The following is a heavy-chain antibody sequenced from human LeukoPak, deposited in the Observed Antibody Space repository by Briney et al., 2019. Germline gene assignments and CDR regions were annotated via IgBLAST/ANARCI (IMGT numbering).Heavy chain of an antibody. D-gene: IGHD1-1*01. Sequence: ASVKVSCKASGYTFTSYAMNWVRQAPGQGLEWMGWINTNTGNPTYAQGFTGRFVFSLDTSVSTAYLQISSLKAEDTAVYYCARGRKLLQLERRNAFDIWGQGTMVTVSS. CDR1: GYTFTSYA. CDR3: ARGRKLLQLERRNAFDI. V-gene: IGHV7-4-1*02. J-gene: IGHJ3*02. CDR2: INTNTGNP.